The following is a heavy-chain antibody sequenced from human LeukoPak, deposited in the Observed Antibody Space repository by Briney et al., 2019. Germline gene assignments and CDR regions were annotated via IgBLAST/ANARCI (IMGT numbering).Heavy chain of an antibody. CDR2: INHSGST. J-gene: IGHJ4*02. CDR3: AREGLSYGYFDY. D-gene: IGHD5-18*01. Sequence: SETLSPTCAVYGGSFSGYYWSWIRQPPGKGLEWIGEINHSGSTNYNPSLKSRVTISVDTSKNQFSLKLSSVTAADTAVYYCAREGLSYGYFDYWGQGTLVTVSS. V-gene: IGHV4-34*01. CDR1: GGSFSGYY.